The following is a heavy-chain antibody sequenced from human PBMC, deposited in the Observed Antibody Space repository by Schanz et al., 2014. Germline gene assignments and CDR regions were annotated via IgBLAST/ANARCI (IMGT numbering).Heavy chain of an antibody. V-gene: IGHV3-23*01. CDR3: ARMSSLQIECFQH. CDR1: GFTFSTYA. Sequence: VQLLQSGGALVQPGGSLRLSCSASGFTFSTYAMSWARQTPGKGLEWVSSITTGGNTYYRDSVKGRFSISRDNSKNTLYLHMNNLRAEDAAIYYCARMSSLQIECFQHWGQGTLXTVSS. J-gene: IGHJ1*01. D-gene: IGHD1-1*01. CDR2: ITTGGNT.